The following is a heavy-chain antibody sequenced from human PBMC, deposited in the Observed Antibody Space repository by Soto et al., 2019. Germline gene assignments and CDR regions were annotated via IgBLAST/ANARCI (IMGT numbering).Heavy chain of an antibody. D-gene: IGHD3-9*01. J-gene: IGHJ4*02. CDR3: ARPRATHDWTIDD. V-gene: IGHV5-51*01. CDR2: IYPADSDT. CDR1: GYTFTSYW. Sequence: PGESLKISCKGSGYTFTSYWVGWVRQMPGKGPEWMAIIYPADSDTRYNPSLQGQVTISADMSTSTAYLQWNSLKASDTAMYYCARPRATHDWTIDDWGQGTLVTVSS.